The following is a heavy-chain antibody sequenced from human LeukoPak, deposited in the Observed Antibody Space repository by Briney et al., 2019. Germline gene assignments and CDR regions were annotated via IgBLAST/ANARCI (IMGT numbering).Heavy chain of an antibody. CDR1: GYTFTNYE. CDR2: MNPNSGNT. D-gene: IGHD3-10*01. Sequence: SSVKVSCQASGYTFTNYEINWVRQATGQGLEWMGWMNPNSGNTGYAQKFQGRVTMTRNTSISTAYMELSSLRSEDTAVYYCARGILWFGDDVWGKGTTVTISS. J-gene: IGHJ6*04. V-gene: IGHV1-8*01. CDR3: ARGILWFGDDV.